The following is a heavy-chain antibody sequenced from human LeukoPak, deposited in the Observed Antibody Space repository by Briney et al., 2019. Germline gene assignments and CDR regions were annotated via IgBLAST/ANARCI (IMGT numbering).Heavy chain of an antibody. J-gene: IGHJ4*02. CDR1: GASISSSRLY. CDR2: VDYTGET. D-gene: IGHD4-23*01. Sequence: SSETLSLTCSVSGASISSSRLYGGWVRQPPGKDLEWIASVDYTGETYYNPSLKSRVTISVDTSKNQFFLRLTTVTAADTAVYYCARAVPYLSVGYFDYWGQGTLVTVSS. CDR3: ARAVPYLSVGYFDY. V-gene: IGHV4-39*07.